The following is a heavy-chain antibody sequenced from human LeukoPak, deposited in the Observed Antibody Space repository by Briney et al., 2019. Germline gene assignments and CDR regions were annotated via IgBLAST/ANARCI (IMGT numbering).Heavy chain of an antibody. D-gene: IGHD3-10*01. CDR3: ARGFGSGSLLPFDY. J-gene: IGHJ4*02. CDR1: GFTFSSYS. V-gene: IGHV3-21*01. CDR2: ISSSSSYI. Sequence: GGSLRLSCAASGFTFSSYSMNWVRQAPGKGLEWVSSISSSSSYIYYADSVKGRFTISRDNAKNSLYLQMNSLRVEDTAVYYCARGFGSGSLLPFDYWGQGTLVTVSS.